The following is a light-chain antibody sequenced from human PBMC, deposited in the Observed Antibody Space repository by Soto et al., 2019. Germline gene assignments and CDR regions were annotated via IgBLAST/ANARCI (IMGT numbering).Light chain of an antibody. CDR1: QSLLHSDGNIY. Sequence: DVVVTQSPLSLAVTPGEPASISCRSSQSLLHSDGNIYLDWYQQKPGQSPQLLIYLGSNRASGVPDRFSGSGSGTDFTLKISRVEAEDVGVYYCMQATHTPYTFGQGTKLEIK. CDR2: LGS. V-gene: IGKV2-28*01. J-gene: IGKJ2*01. CDR3: MQATHTPYT.